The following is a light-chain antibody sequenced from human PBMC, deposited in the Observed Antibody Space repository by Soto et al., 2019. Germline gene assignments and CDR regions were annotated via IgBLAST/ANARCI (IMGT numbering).Light chain of an antibody. V-gene: IGKV3-20*01. CDR3: QQYGSAPWK. Sequence: EIVLTQSPGTLSLSPGERATLSCRASQSVSSSYLAWYQQKPGQAPRLLIYGASSRATGIPDRLSGSGSGTDFTLTISRLEPEDCAVYYCQQYGSAPWKFGQGTTVDIK. CDR1: QSVSSSY. CDR2: GAS. J-gene: IGKJ1*01.